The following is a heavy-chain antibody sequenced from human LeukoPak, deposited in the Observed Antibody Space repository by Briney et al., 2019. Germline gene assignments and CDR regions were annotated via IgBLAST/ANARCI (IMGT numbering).Heavy chain of an antibody. CDR3: ARDLGYGSGNDAFDI. CDR2: IKQDGSEK. CDR1: GFTFSSYW. Sequence: GGSLRLSCAASGFTFSSYWMSWVRQAPGKGLECVANIKQDGSEKYYVDSVKGRFTISRDNAKNTLYLQMNSLRAEDTAVYYCARDLGYGSGNDAFDIWGQGTMVTVSS. V-gene: IGHV3-7*01. D-gene: IGHD3-10*01. J-gene: IGHJ3*02.